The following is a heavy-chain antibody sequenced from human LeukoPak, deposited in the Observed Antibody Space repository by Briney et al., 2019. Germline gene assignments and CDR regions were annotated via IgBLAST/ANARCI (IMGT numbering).Heavy chain of an antibody. CDR1: GFTFDDYA. J-gene: IGHJ4*02. V-gene: IGHV3-21*01. CDR3: ARDRNGYAPFDY. CDR2: ISSSSSYI. Sequence: GRSLRLSCAASGFTFDDYAMHWVRQAPGKGLEWVSSISSSSSYIYYADSVKGRFTISRDNAKNSLYLQMNSLRAEDTAVYYCARDRNGYAPFDYWGQGTLVTVSS. D-gene: IGHD5-24*01.